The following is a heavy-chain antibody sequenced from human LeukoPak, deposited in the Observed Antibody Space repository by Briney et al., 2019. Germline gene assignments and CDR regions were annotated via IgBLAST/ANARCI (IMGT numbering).Heavy chain of an antibody. CDR1: GGPISSSSYF. V-gene: IGHV4-61*05. D-gene: IGHD6-13*01. CDR3: ARISSSNWYNERGAFDV. J-gene: IGHJ3*01. CDR2: IYYSGST. Sequence: SETLSLTCTVSGGPISSSSYFWGWIRQPPGKGLEWIGYIYYSGSTNYNPSLKSRVTISVDTSKNQFSLKLSSVTAADTAVYYCARISSSNWYNERGAFDVWGPGTMVTVSS.